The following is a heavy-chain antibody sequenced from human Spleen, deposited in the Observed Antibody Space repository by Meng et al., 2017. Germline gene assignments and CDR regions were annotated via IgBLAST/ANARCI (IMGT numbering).Heavy chain of an antibody. V-gene: IGHV3-30*01. CDR1: GFTFSSYA. CDR3: ARDGADSGWPVY. J-gene: IGHJ4*02. D-gene: IGHD6-19*01. Sequence: GESLKISCAASGFTFSSYAMHWVRQAPGKGLEWVAVISYDGSNKYYPDSVKGRFTISRDNSKNTLFLQMNSLRPEDTAVYYCARDGADSGWPVYWGQGTLVTVSS. CDR2: ISYDGSNK.